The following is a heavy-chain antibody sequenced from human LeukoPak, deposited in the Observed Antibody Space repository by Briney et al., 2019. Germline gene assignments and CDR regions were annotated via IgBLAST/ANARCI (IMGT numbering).Heavy chain of an antibody. CDR1: GYTFTGYY. V-gene: IGHV1-2*02. J-gene: IGHJ5*02. CDR3: ARDLVGAMNWFDP. CDR2: INPNSGGT. D-gene: IGHD1-26*01. Sequence: ASVKVSCKASGYTFTGYYMHWVRQAPGQGLEWMGWINPNSGGTNYAQKFQGRVTMTRDTSISTAYMELSRLRSDDTAVYYCARDLVGAMNWFDPWGQGTLVTVSS.